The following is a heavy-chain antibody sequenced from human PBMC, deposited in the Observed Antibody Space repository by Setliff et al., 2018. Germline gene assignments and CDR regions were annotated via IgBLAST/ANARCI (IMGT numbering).Heavy chain of an antibody. CDR2: IYYSGST. V-gene: IGHV4-30-4*08. J-gene: IGHJ4*02. CDR1: GGSISSGDYY. D-gene: IGHD6-13*01. CDR3: ATLWAAADHDS. Sequence: NPSETLSLTCTVSGGSISSGDYYWSWIRQPPGKGLEWIGYIYYSGSTYYNPSLKSRVTISVDTSKNQFSLKLSSVTAADTAVYYCATLWAAADHDSWGQGTLVTVSS.